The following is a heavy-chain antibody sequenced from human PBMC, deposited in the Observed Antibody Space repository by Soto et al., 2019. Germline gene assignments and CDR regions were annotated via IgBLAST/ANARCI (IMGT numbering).Heavy chain of an antibody. CDR1: GGSISSGDYY. Sequence: PSETLSLTCTVSGGSISSGDYYWSWIRQPPGKGLEWIGYIYYSGSTYYNPSLKSRVTISVDTSKNQFSLKLSSVTAADTAVYYCARAEDTYYDFWSGPKWDNWFDPWGQGTLVTVAS. D-gene: IGHD3-3*01. J-gene: IGHJ5*02. CDR2: IYYSGST. V-gene: IGHV4-30-4*01. CDR3: ARAEDTYYDFWSGPKWDNWFDP.